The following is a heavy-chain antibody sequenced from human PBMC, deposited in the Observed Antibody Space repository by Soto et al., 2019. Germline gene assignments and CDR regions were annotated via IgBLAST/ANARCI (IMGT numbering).Heavy chain of an antibody. CDR1: GYTFTSYG. CDR3: ARDASEYYDSSGYYYVFDY. J-gene: IGHJ4*02. Sequence: ASVKVSCKASGYTFTSYGISWVRQAPGQGLEWMGWISAYNGNTNYAQKLQGRVTMTTDTSTSTAYMELRSLRSDDTAVYYCARDASEYYDSSGYYYVFDYWGQGTLVTVS. V-gene: IGHV1-18*01. CDR2: ISAYNGNT. D-gene: IGHD3-22*01.